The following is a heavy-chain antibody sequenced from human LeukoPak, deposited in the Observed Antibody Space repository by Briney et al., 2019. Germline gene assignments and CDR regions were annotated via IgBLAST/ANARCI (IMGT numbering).Heavy chain of an antibody. V-gene: IGHV1-46*01. J-gene: IGHJ4*02. Sequence: GASVKVSCKASGYTFTSYYMHWVRQAPGQGLEWMGIINPSGGSTSYAQKFQGRVTMTRDMSTSTVYMELSSLRSEDTAVYYCASTSAYCSGGTCFQTFDYWGQGTLVTVSS. CDR2: INPSGGST. D-gene: IGHD2-15*01. CDR3: ASTSAYCSGGTCFQTFDY. CDR1: GYTFTSYY.